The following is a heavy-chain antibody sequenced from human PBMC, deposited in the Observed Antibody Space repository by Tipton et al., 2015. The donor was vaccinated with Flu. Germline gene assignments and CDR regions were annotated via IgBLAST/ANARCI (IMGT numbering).Heavy chain of an antibody. CDR3: ARDTTYYYDSSGSVIHWFDP. CDR2: IYYSGST. CDR1: GGSISSYY. J-gene: IGHJ5*02. Sequence: TLSLTCTVSGGSISSYYWSWIRQPPGKGLEWIGYIYYSGSTNYNPSLKSRVTISVDTSKNQFSLKLSSVTAADTAVYYCARDTTYYYDSSGSVIHWFDPWGQGPLVTVSS. D-gene: IGHD3-22*01. V-gene: IGHV4-59*01.